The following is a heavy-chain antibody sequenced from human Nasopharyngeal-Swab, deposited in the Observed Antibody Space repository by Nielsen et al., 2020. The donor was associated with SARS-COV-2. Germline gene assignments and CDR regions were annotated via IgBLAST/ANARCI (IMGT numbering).Heavy chain of an antibody. CDR2: ISSSGSTI. V-gene: IGHV3-48*03. D-gene: IGHD3-22*01. CDR3: ARGVKEYYHDSSGYYYFDY. J-gene: IGHJ4*02. CDR1: GFTFSSYE. Sequence: GGSLRLSCAASGFTFSSYEMNWVRQAPGKGLEWVSYISSSGSTIYYADSVKGRFTISRDNAKNSLYLQMNSLRAEDTAVYYCARGVKEYYHDSSGYYYFDYWGQGTLVTVSS.